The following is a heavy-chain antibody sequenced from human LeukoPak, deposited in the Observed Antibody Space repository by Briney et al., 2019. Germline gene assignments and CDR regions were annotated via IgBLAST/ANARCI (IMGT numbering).Heavy chain of an antibody. CDR1: GGSVSGSYYY. Sequence: SETLSLTCALSGGSVSGSYYYWGWIRQPPGKGLEWIGSIYYSGSTYYNPSLKSRVTISVDTSKNQFSLKLSSVTAADTAVYYCARAGSGNSKSFDYWGQGTLVTVSS. CDR2: IYYSGST. V-gene: IGHV4-39*07. D-gene: IGHD4-23*01. CDR3: ARAGSGNSKSFDY. J-gene: IGHJ4*02.